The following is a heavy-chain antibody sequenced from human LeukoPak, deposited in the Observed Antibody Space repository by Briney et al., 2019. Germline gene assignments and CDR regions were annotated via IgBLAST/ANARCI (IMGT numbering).Heavy chain of an antibody. J-gene: IGHJ4*02. CDR1: GYTFTGYY. D-gene: IGHD7-27*01. CDR3: ARAIELTGDNFDY. Sequence: ASVKVSCKASGYTFTGYYMHWVRQAPGQGLEWMGWINPNSGGTNYAQKFQGRVTMTRDTSISTAYMELNRLRSDDTAVYYCARAIELTGDNFDYWGQGTLVTVSS. V-gene: IGHV1-2*02. CDR2: INPNSGGT.